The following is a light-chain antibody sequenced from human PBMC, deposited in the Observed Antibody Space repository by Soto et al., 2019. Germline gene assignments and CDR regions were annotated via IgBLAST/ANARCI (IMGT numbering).Light chain of an antibody. V-gene: IGLV2-8*01. CDR3: GSYTTINTMI. CDR2: DVS. CDR1: SSDVGAYSY. Sequence: QSALTQPPSASGSPGQSVTISCTGTSSDVGAYSYVSWYQQHPGKAPKLMIYDVSERPSGVSDRFSGSKSGNTASLTISGLLTEDEADYYCGSYTTINTMIFGGGTKLTVL. J-gene: IGLJ2*01.